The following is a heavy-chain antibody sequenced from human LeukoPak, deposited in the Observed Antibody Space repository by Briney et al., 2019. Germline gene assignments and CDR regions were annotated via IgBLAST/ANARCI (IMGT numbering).Heavy chain of an antibody. CDR1: GFTFDDYG. Sequence: GGSLRLSCAASGFTFDDYGMRWVRQAPGKGLEWVSGINWNGGSTDYADSVKGRFTISRDNAKNSLYLQMNSLRAEDTALYYCAASIVGAIYYFDYWGQGTLVTVSS. D-gene: IGHD1-26*01. V-gene: IGHV3-20*04. J-gene: IGHJ4*02. CDR2: INWNGGST. CDR3: AASIVGAIYYFDY.